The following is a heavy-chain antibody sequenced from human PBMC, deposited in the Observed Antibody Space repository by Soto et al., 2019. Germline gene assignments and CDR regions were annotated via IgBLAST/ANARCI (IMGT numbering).Heavy chain of an antibody. V-gene: IGHV1-69*01. Sequence: QVQLVQSGAEVKKPGSSVKVSCKASGGTFSSYAISWVRQAPGQGLEWMGGIIPISGTANYAQKFQGRVTITADDSTSPAYMVLSSLRSEDTAVYYCARSQGSSTSLEIYYYYYYGMDVWGQGTTVTVSS. CDR1: GGTFSSYA. D-gene: IGHD2-2*01. CDR3: ARSQGSSTSLEIYYYYYYGMDV. CDR2: IIPISGTA. J-gene: IGHJ6*02.